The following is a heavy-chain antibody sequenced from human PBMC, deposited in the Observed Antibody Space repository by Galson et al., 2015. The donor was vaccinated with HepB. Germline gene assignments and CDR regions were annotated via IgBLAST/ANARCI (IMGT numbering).Heavy chain of an antibody. CDR1: GFNFSSYA. J-gene: IGHJ4*02. Sequence: SLRLSCAASGFNFSSYAMHWVRQAPGKGLEWVAVISYDGSHGYYSDSVKGRFTISRDNSKSTLYLQTNSLRDEDTAVYYCAREGGGGLIVLVPAPFFDYWGQGALVTVSS. D-gene: IGHD2-2*01. CDR3: AREGGGGLIVLVPAPFFDY. CDR2: ISYDGSHG. V-gene: IGHV3-30-3*01.